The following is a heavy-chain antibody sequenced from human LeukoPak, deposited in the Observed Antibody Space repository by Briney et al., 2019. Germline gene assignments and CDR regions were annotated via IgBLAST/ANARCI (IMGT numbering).Heavy chain of an antibody. V-gene: IGHV3-74*01. J-gene: IGHJ4*02. CDR2: ITPDGSYT. CDR1: RFTFRRYL. Sequence: PGGSLRLSCASSRFTFRRYLMHWVLQGTGKELVWVSRITPDGSYTSYADSVRGRFTISRDNAKNTLFLQMNCLSAQDTAVYFCARDLLQVETPGNDFDHWGQGTLVSGSS. D-gene: IGHD4-23*01. CDR3: ARDLLQVETPGNDFDH.